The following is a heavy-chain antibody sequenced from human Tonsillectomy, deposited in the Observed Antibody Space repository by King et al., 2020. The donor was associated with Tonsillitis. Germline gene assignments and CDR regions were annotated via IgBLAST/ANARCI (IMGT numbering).Heavy chain of an antibody. CDR1: GYTFTSYG. CDR2: ISPFNDNT. J-gene: IGHJ4*02. Sequence: VQLVESGAEVKKPGASVKVSCKASGYTFTSYGISWVRQAPGHALEWMGWISPFNDNTNYVQKYQGRVTMTTDTSTSTAYMELRSLRSDDTAVYYCSGDRAAYYYGSASYIDLWGQGTLVTVPS. V-gene: IGHV1-18*01. CDR3: SGDRAAYYYGSASYIDL. D-gene: IGHD3-10*01.